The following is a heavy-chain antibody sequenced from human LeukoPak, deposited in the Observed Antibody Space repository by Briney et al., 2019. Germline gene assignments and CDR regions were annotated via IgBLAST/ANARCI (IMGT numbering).Heavy chain of an antibody. V-gene: IGHV3-74*01. J-gene: IGHJ5*02. D-gene: IGHD6-13*01. CDR1: GFTFSSYW. CDR3: ARGGSGLAAAGDNWFDP. CDR2: INSDGSST. Sequence: GGSLRLSCAASGFTFSSYWMHWVRQAPGKGLVWFSRINSDGSSTSYADSVKGRLTISRDNVKNTLYLQMKSLRAEDTAVYYCARGGSGLAAAGDNWFDPWGQGTLVTVSS.